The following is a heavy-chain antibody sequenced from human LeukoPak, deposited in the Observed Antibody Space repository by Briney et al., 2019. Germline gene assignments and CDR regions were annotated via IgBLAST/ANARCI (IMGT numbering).Heavy chain of an antibody. CDR3: ARTGITGTTNYYYNYMDV. CDR2: IYYSGST. D-gene: IGHD1-7*01. J-gene: IGHJ6*03. V-gene: IGHV4-59*08. Sequence: PSETLSLTCTVAGGSISRYYWSWIRQPPGKGLEWIGYIYYSGSTKYNPSLKSRVTISVDTSKNQFSLKLSSVTAADTAIYYCARTGITGTTNYYYNYMDVWGKGSTVTVYS. CDR1: GGSISRYY.